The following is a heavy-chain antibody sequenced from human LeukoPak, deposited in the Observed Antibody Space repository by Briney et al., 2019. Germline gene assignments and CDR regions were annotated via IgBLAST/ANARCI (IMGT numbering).Heavy chain of an antibody. CDR3: ASMGRAPIAARRNLDY. D-gene: IGHD6-6*01. Sequence: SETLSLTCTVAGCTINSSGCYWGWIRQPPGKGLEWIGSIYFSGSTYFNPSLKSRVTISVDTSKNQFSLKLSSVTAADTAVYYCASMGRAPIAARRNLDYWGQGTLVTVSS. CDR2: IYFSGST. CDR1: GCTINSSGCY. J-gene: IGHJ4*02. V-gene: IGHV4-39*01.